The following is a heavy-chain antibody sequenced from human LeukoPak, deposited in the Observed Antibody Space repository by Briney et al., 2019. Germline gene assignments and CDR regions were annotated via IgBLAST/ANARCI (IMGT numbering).Heavy chain of an antibody. V-gene: IGHV3-30*03. CDR1: GFTFSLYG. CDR2: ISYDGSNK. J-gene: IGHJ3*02. Sequence: GGSLRLSCAAYGFTFSLYGMHWVRQAPGKGLEWVAVISYDGSNKYYADSVKGRFTISRDNSKNTLYLQMNSLRAEDTAVYYCARGGRYSYGSRDAFDIWGQGTMVTVSS. CDR3: ARGGRYSYGSRDAFDI. D-gene: IGHD5-18*01.